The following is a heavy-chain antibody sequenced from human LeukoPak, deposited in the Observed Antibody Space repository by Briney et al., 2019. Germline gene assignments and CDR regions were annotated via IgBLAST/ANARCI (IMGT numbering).Heavy chain of an antibody. J-gene: IGHJ3*02. CDR2: IYTSGST. CDR1: GGSISSGSYY. V-gene: IGHV4-61*02. Sequence: PSETLSLTCTVSGGSISSGSYYWSWIRQPAGKGLEWIGRIYTSGSTNYNPSLKSRVTISVDTSKNQFSLKLSSVTAADTAVYYCARRQSRGAFDIWGQGTMVTVSS. CDR3: ARRQSRGAFDI. D-gene: IGHD3-10*01.